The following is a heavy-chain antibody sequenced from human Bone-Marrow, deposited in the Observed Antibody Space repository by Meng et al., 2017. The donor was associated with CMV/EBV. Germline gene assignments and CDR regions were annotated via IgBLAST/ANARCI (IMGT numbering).Heavy chain of an antibody. CDR1: GCSISSSSYY. V-gene: IGHV4-39*07. Sequence: SETLSLTCTVSGCSISSSSYYWGWIGQPPGKGLEWIGSIYYSGSTYYNPSLKSRVTISVDTSKNQFSLKLSSVTAADTAVYYCAREEAGMDVWGQGTTVTVAS. J-gene: IGHJ6*02. CDR2: IYYSGST. CDR3: AREEAGMDV.